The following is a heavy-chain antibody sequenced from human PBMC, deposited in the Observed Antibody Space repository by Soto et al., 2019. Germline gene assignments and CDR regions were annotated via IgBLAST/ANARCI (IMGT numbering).Heavy chain of an antibody. Sequence: GGSLRLSCEVSGFTFSLTSMRWVGRNPGKGLEWVAKIPQDGVDGHYADSVKGRFIISRDNGKNSLHLQLNNLRAEDTAVYYCARDHLILPAHDFFYGSDVWGRGATVTVSS. CDR3: ARDHLILPAHDFFYGSDV. V-gene: IGHV3-7*03. D-gene: IGHD2-21*02. CDR1: GFTFSLTS. J-gene: IGHJ6*02. CDR2: IPQDGVDG.